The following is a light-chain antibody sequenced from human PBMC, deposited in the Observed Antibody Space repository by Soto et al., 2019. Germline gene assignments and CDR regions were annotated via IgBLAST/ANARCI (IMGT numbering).Light chain of an antibody. V-gene: IGKV4-1*01. CDR1: QSLLYSSNNENY. CDR3: QQYDITPRT. J-gene: IGKJ1*01. Sequence: DIVMTQSPDSLAVSLGERATINCKSSQSLLYSSNNENYLAWYQQKPGQPPKLLIYWASTRQSGVPDRFRGSVSGTDFTLTISSLQAEDVAVYYCQQYDITPRTFGQGTKVEIK. CDR2: WAS.